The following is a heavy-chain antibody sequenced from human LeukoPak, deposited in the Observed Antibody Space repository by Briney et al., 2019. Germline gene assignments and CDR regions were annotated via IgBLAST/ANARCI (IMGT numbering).Heavy chain of an antibody. CDR1: GFTFSDYY. J-gene: IGHJ4*02. Sequence: GGSLRLSCAASGFTFSDYYMSWIRQAPGKGLEWVSYISSSGSTIYYADSVKGRFTISRDDAKDSLYLQMNSLRVEDTALYFCARDVNWSFDYWGQGALVTVSP. CDR2: ISSSGSTI. CDR3: ARDVNWSFDY. D-gene: IGHD1-1*01. V-gene: IGHV3-11*04.